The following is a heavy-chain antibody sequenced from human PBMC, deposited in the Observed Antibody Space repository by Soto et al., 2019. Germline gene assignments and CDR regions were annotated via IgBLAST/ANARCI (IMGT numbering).Heavy chain of an antibody. Sequence: SETLSLTCTVSGGSISSYYWSWIRQPPGKGLEWIGFIHSSGSTDYNPSLKSRVTLSVDTSKSQFSLKLTSVTAADTALYYCARCSLVVVPAPGFDPWGRGTLVTVS. CDR2: IHSSGST. CDR3: ARCSLVVVPAPGFDP. V-gene: IGHV4-59*01. D-gene: IGHD2-2*01. CDR1: GGSISSYY. J-gene: IGHJ5*02.